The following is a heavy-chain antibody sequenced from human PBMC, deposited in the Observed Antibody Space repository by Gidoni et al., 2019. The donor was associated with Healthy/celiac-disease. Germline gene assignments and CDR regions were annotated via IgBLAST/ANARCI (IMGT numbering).Heavy chain of an antibody. D-gene: IGHD5-12*01. CDR3: ARDVRSGYEEAPDY. V-gene: IGHV3-20*01. J-gene: IGHJ4*02. Sequence: EVQLVESGGGVVRPGGSLRLSCAASGVTCDDYGMRWVRQAPGKGLEWFSGINWNGGSTGYADSVKGRFTISRDNAKNSLYLQMNSLRAEDTALYHCARDVRSGYEEAPDYWGQGTLVTVSS. CDR1: GVTCDDYG. CDR2: INWNGGST.